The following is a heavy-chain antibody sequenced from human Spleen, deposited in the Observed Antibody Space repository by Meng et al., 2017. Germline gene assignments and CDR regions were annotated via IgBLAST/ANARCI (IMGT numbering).Heavy chain of an antibody. J-gene: IGHJ5*01. Sequence: QVQLVESGGGVVTPGRSLRLSCAASGFIFSFYGMHWVRQPPGKGLEWVAAVSHDGNFKYYAESVKGRFTISRDNSRNTLFLQMYSLRGDDTAIYYCARQTTGSYYDSWGQGTLVTVSS. D-gene: IGHD1-26*01. V-gene: IGHV3-30*03. CDR1: GFIFSFYG. CDR3: ARQTTGSYYDS. CDR2: VSHDGNFK.